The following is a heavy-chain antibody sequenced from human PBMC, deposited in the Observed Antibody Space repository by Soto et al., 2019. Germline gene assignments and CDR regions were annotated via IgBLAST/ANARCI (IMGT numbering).Heavy chain of an antibody. CDR3: ARDRGNMVAIFHHYYGMDV. V-gene: IGHV1-2*02. CDR1: GYTFTGQY. Sequence: ASVKVSCKASGYTFTGQYMHWVRQAPGQGLEWMGWINPDSGDTKYAQKFQGRVTMTRDTSISTFYMELSRLKSDDTAVYYCARDRGNMVAIFHHYYGMDVWGQGTTVTVSS. J-gene: IGHJ6*02. CDR2: INPDSGDT. D-gene: IGHD3-3*02.